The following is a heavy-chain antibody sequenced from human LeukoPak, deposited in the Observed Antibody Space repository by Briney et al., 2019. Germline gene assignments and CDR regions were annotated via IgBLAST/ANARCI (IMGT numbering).Heavy chain of an antibody. V-gene: IGHV4-59*08. J-gene: IGHJ5*02. CDR3: ARRIGLNDWFDP. CDR1: GGSISSYY. D-gene: IGHD1-1*01. CDR2: IYYSGST. Sequence: PSETLSLTCTVSGGSISSYYWSWIRQPPGKGLEWIGYIYYSGSTNYNPSLKSRVTISVDTSRNQFSLKLSSVTAADTAVYYCARRIGLNDWFDPWGQGTLVTVSS.